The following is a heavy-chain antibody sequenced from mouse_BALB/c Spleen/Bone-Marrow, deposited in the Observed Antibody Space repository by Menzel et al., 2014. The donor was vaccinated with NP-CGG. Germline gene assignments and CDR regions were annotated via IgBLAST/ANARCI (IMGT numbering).Heavy chain of an antibody. J-gene: IGHJ4*01. CDR3: ARYDYAMDY. CDR1: GYTFTNFW. Sequence: DLVKPGASVKLSCKASGYTFTNFWINWIKQRPGQGLEWIGRIAPGSGTTYYNEMFKSKATLTVDTSSSTAYIQLSSLSSEDSAAYFCARYDYAMDYWGQGTSVTVSS. V-gene: IGHV1S41*01. CDR2: IAPGSGTT. D-gene: IGHD2-3*01.